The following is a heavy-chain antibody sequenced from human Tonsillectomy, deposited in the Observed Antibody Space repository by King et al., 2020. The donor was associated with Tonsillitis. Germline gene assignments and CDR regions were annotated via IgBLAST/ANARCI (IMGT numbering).Heavy chain of an antibody. CDR3: ARAPYNSSPDY. Sequence: VQLVESGGGLVRPGGSLRLSCAASGFTFRSYSMNWVRQAPGKGLEWVSYISSDTSPIFYADSVKGRFTISRDNAKNSLYLQMNSLGAEDTAVYYCARAPYNSSPDYWGQGTLVTVSS. D-gene: IGHD6-6*01. J-gene: IGHJ4*02. CDR2: ISSDTSPI. CDR1: GFTFRSYS. V-gene: IGHV3-48*04.